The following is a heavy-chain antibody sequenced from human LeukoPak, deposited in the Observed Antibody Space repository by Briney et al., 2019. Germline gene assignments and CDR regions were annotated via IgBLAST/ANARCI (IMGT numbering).Heavy chain of an antibody. D-gene: IGHD5-18*01. CDR1: GFTFSTFA. J-gene: IGHJ4*02. CDR3: ATYRQVLLPFES. Sequence: PGGSLRLSCAASGFTFSTFAMIWVRQPPGKGLEWVSNIFPSGGEIHYADSVRGRFTISRDNSKSILSLQMNSLRAEDTAIYYCATYRQVLLPFESWGQGTLVTVSS. V-gene: IGHV3-23*01. CDR2: IFPSGGEI.